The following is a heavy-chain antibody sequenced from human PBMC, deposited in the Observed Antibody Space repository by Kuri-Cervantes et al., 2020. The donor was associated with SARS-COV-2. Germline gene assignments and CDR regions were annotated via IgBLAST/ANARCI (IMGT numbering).Heavy chain of an antibody. CDR2: IIPIFGTA. Sequence: SVKVSCKASGGTFSSYAISWVRQAPGQGREWMGGIIPIFGTANYAQKFHGRVTITADKSTITAYMELSSLRSEDTAVYYCARNRFYYDSSGYYYRNGMDVWGQGTTVTVSS. CDR1: GGTFSSYA. J-gene: IGHJ6*02. CDR3: ARNRFYYDSSGYYYRNGMDV. D-gene: IGHD3-22*01. V-gene: IGHV1-69*06.